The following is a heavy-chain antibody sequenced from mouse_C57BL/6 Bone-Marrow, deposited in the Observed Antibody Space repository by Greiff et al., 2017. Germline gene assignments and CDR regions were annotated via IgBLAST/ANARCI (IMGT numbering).Heavy chain of an antibody. D-gene: IGHD4-1*01. CDR3: TRFPLTGTEYYFDY. CDR1: GFTFSDAW. Sequence: DVKLQESGGGLVQPGGSMKLSCAASGFTFSDAWMDWVRQSPEKGLEWVAEIRNKANNHATYYAESVKGRFTISRDDSKSSVYLQMNSLRAEDTGIYYCTRFPLTGTEYYFDYWGQGTTLTVSS. J-gene: IGHJ2*01. V-gene: IGHV6-6*01. CDR2: IRNKANNHAT.